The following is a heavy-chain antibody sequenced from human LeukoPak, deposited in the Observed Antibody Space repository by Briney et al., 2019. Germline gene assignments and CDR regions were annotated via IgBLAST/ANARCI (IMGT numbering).Heavy chain of an antibody. D-gene: IGHD3-16*01. CDR3: ARNSLGDAFDI. Sequence: PGGSLRLSCAASGFTFSSYSMNWVRQAPGKGLEWVSYISSSSSTIYYADSVKGRFTISRDSAKNSLYLQMNSLRAEDTAVYYCARNSLGDAFDIWGQGTMVTISS. CDR2: ISSSSSTI. J-gene: IGHJ3*02. V-gene: IGHV3-48*01. CDR1: GFTFSSYS.